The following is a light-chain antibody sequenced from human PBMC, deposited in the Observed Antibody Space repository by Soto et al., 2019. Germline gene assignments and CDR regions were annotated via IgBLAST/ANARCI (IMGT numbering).Light chain of an antibody. CDR2: EVS. CDR1: SSDVGGYNY. V-gene: IGLV2-14*01. Sequence: QSALTQPVSVSGSPGQSITISCTGTSSDVGGYNYVSWYQQHPGKAPKLMIYEVSNRPSGVSNRFSGSKSGNTASLTISGLQADDEADYYCSSYTSSSTGYVFGTGTKLTVL. J-gene: IGLJ1*01. CDR3: SSYTSSSTGYV.